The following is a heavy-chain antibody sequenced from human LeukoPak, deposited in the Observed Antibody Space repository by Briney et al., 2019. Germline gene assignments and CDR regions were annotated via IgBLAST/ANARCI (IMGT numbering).Heavy chain of an antibody. CDR3: ARVATGTNWYGMDV. D-gene: IGHD1-1*01. CDR2: IYTSGST. CDR1: GGSISSYY. V-gene: IGHV4-4*07. J-gene: IGHJ6*02. Sequence: SETLSLTCTVSGGSISSYYWSWIRQPAGKGLEWIGRIYTSGSTDYNPSLKSRVTMSVDTSKNQFSLKLSSVTAADTAVYYCARVATGTNWYGMDVWGQGTTVTVSS.